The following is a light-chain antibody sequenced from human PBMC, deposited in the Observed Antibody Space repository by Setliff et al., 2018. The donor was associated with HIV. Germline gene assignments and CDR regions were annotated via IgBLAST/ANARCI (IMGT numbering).Light chain of an antibody. Sequence: QSALTQPASVSGSPGQSITISCTGTSSDVGGYNYVSWYQQHPGNAPKLMIFEVSNRPSGVSNRFSGSKSGNTASLTISGLQAEDEADYYCSSYTSSSTLFGTGTKVTV. J-gene: IGLJ1*01. CDR1: SSDVGGYNY. CDR3: SSYTSSSTL. CDR2: EVS. V-gene: IGLV2-14*01.